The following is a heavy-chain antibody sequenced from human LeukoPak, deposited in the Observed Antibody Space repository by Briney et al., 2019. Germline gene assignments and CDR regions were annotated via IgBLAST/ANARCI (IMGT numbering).Heavy chain of an antibody. CDR2: IYYSGST. CDR3: ARLLWFGDLAPRFDP. J-gene: IGHJ5*02. Sequence: SETLSLTCTVSGGSISSYYWSWLRQPPGKGLEWLGYIYYSGSTNYNPSLKSRVTISVDTSKNQFSLKLSSVTAADTAVYYCARLLWFGDLAPRFDPWGQGTLVTVSS. V-gene: IGHV4-59*08. D-gene: IGHD3-10*01. CDR1: GGSISSYY.